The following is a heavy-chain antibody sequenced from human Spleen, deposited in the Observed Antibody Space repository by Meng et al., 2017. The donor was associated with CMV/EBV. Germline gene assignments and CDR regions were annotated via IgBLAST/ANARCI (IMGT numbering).Heavy chain of an antibody. CDR1: GGSFSGYY. D-gene: IGHD5-24*01. CDR2: ITSRGSPT. V-gene: IGHV3-11*01. Sequence: LSLTCAVYGGSFSGYYMTWIRQAPGKGLEWVSYITSRGSPTYYADSVKGRFTISRDNAENSLSLQMNSLRAEDTAVYYCARGALSLEMATTGNAFDIWGQGTMVTVSS. J-gene: IGHJ3*02. CDR3: ARGALSLEMATTGNAFDI.